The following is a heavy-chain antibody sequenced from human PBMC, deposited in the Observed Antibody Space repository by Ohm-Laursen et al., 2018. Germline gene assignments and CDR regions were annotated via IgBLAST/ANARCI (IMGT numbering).Heavy chain of an antibody. V-gene: IGHV1-2*02. CDR3: ARETWGEPFDY. CDR2: TNPNSGT. D-gene: IGHD1-14*01. Sequence: GASVKVSCKTSGYSFTGYYIHWVRQAPGQGLEWMGWTNPNSGTNYAQKFQGRVTMTRDTSTSTVSMELRSLRSEDTAVYYCARETWGEPFDYWGQGTLVTVSS. CDR1: GYSFTGYY. J-gene: IGHJ4*02.